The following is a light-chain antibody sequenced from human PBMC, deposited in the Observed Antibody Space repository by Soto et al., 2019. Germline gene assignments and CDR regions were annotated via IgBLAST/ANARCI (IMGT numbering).Light chain of an antibody. CDR3: QKLNNYPRT. V-gene: IGKV1-9*01. CDR2: TAS. J-gene: IGKJ1*01. Sequence: DIPLTQSPSFLSASVGDRVPMTCRASQGISSYLAWYQQKPGKAPNLLISTASTLQSGVPYRFSGSGSGTEFTLTISSLQPEDFATYYCQKLNNYPRTFGQGTKVDIK. CDR1: QGISSY.